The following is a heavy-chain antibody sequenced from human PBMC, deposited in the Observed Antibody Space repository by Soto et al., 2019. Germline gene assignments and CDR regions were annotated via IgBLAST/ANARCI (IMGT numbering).Heavy chain of an antibody. D-gene: IGHD3-3*01. CDR3: NRCSEYDFWSGYL. Sequence: QERLVQSGAEVRKPGSSVKVSCKVTGGTSTRYAINWVRQAPGQGLEWMGGIVPMFGTSKYAQKIQGRVTITADTSTDIAYMELRSLRSEYTAVYYCNRCSEYDFWSGYLWGQGTLVSVSS. CDR1: GGTSTRYA. CDR2: IVPMFGTS. J-gene: IGHJ4*02. V-gene: IGHV1-69*06.